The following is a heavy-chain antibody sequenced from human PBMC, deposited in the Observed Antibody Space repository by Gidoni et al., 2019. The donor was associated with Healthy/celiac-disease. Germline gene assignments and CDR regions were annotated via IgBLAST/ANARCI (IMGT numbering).Heavy chain of an antibody. CDR3: ARERLMVRGVISAFNWFDP. CDR2: IYYSGST. V-gene: IGHV4-30-4*01. CDR1: GGSISSGDYY. J-gene: IGHJ5*02. D-gene: IGHD3-10*01. Sequence: QVQLQESGPGLVKPSQTLSLTCTVSGGSISSGDYYWSWIRQPPGKGLEWIGYIYYSGSTYYNPSLKSRVTISVDTSKNQFSLNLSSVTAADTAVYYCARERLMVRGVISAFNWFDPWGQGTLVTVSS.